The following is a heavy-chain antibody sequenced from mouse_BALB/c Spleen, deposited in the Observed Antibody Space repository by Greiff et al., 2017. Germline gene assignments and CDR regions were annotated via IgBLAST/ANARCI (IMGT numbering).Heavy chain of an antibody. D-gene: IGHD2-1*01. CDR1: GFTFSSYG. Sequence: EVKLVESGGDLVKPGGSLKLSCAASGFTFSSYGMSWVRQTPDKRLEWVATISSGGSYTYYPDSVKGRFTISRDNAKNTLYLQMSSLKSEDTAMYYCARGDLLWSYAMDYWGQGTSVTVSS. J-gene: IGHJ4*01. CDR2: ISSGGSYT. CDR3: ARGDLLWSYAMDY. V-gene: IGHV5-6*01.